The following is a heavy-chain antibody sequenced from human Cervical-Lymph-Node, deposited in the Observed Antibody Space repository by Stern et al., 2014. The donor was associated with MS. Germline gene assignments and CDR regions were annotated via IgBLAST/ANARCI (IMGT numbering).Heavy chain of an antibody. V-gene: IGHV4-59*01. CDR3: ARVGNHYDFWSGDGMDV. J-gene: IGHJ6*02. Sequence: QLQLQESGPGLVKPSETLSLTCTVSGGSISSYYWSWIRQPPGKGLEWLGYIYSIGSTNNNPSLKSRVTISVDTSKTQFALKLSSVTAADTAVYYCARVGNHYDFWSGDGMDVWGQGTTVTVSS. CDR2: IYSIGST. CDR1: GGSISSYY. D-gene: IGHD3-3*01.